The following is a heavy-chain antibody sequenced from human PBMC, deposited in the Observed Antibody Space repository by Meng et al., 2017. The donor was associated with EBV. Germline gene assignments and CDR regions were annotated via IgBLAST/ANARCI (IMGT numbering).Heavy chain of an antibody. J-gene: IGHJ4*02. D-gene: IGHD6-6*01. CDR2: IYDGGTT. CDR3: AKSSSSTPGVVDS. Sequence: VQLQESGPGLVKPSGXLSLTCPVSGASVSGGTFHWSWIRQPPGKELEWIGYIYDGGTTIYNPSLKSRVTIFLDTSRNQFSLGLRSVTTADTAVYYCAKSSSSTPGVVDSWGQGTLVTVSS. V-gene: IGHV4-61*01. CDR1: GASVSGGTFH.